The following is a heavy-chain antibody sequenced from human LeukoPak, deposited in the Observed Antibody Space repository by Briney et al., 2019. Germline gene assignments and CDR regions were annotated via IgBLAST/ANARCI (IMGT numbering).Heavy chain of an antibody. J-gene: IGHJ3*02. CDR2: IYSGGNT. CDR3: AKSLGGGEGPGTHDAFDI. V-gene: IGHV3-66*01. Sequence: GGSLRLSCAASGFTVSSNYMTWVRQAPGKGLEWVSVIYSGGNTYYADSVKGRFTISRDNSKNTLYLQMNSLRAEDTAVYYCAKSLGGGEGPGTHDAFDIWGQGTTVTVSS. D-gene: IGHD1-26*01. CDR1: GFTVSSNY.